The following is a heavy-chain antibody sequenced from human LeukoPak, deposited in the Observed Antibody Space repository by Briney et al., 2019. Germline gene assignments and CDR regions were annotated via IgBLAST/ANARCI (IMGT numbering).Heavy chain of an antibody. CDR1: GFTFTDSW. CDR3: AREALYDSSSSLGAFDI. V-gene: IGHV3-74*01. D-gene: IGHD3-22*01. CDR2: VNTIGNST. J-gene: IGHJ3*02. Sequence: QLGASLRLSCAASGFTFTDSWMHWVRQAPGKGLMWVARVNTIGNSTIYADSVKGRFDVSRDNTKNVVYLQMSGLSFDDTGVYYCAREALYDSSSSLGAFDIWGHGTMVTVSS.